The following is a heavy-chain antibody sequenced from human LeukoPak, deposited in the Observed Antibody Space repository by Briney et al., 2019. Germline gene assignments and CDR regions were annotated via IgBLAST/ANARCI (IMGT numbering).Heavy chain of an antibody. CDR2: IIPIFGTA. CDR3: ARADFYYYDSSGYYPLDY. D-gene: IGHD3-22*01. Sequence: SVKVSCKASGGTFSSYAISWVRQAPGQGLEWMGGIIPIFGTANYAQKFQGRVTITTDESTSPAYMELSSLRSEDTAVYYCARADFYYYDSSGYYPLDYWGQGTLVTVSS. V-gene: IGHV1-69*05. CDR1: GGTFSSYA. J-gene: IGHJ4*02.